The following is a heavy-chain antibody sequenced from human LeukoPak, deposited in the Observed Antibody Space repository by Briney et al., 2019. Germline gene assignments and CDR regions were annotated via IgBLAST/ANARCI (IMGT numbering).Heavy chain of an antibody. V-gene: IGHV1-3*01. CDR3: ARDFWDILTGPYNWFDP. D-gene: IGHD3-9*01. CDR1: GYTSTSYL. J-gene: IGHJ5*02. Sequence: ASVKVSCKASGYTSTSYLMNWVRRAPGQRLRGRGGSNAGNGNTKYSQKFQGRVTITRDTSASTAYMELSSLRSEDTAVYYCARDFWDILTGPYNWFDPWGQGTLVTVSS. CDR2: SNAGNGNT.